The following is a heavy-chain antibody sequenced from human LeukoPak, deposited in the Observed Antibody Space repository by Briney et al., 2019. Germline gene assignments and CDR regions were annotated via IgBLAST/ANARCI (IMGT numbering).Heavy chain of an antibody. J-gene: IGHJ6*03. CDR2: INHSGST. CDR3: ARSSARGRFRRDYMDV. Sequence: SETLSLTCAVYGGSFSGYYWSWIRQPPGKGLEWIGEINHSGSTNYNPSLKSRVTISVDTSKNQFSLKLSSVTAADTAVYYCARSSARGRFRRDYMDVWGKGTTVTVSS. D-gene: IGHD3-3*01. CDR1: GGSFSGYY. V-gene: IGHV4-34*01.